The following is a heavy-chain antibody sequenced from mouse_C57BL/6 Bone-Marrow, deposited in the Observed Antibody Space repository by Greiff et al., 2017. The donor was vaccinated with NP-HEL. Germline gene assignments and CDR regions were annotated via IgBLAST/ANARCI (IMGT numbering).Heavy chain of an antibody. D-gene: IGHD4-1*01. CDR1: GYTFTSYW. J-gene: IGHJ4*01. CDR2: IYPGSGST. CDR3: ARWETGTGGDAMDY. Sequence: QVQLQQPGAELVKPGASVKMSCKASGYTFTSYWITWVKQRPGQGLEWIGDIYPGSGSTNYNEKFKSKATLTVDTSSSTAYMQLSSLTSEDSAVYYCARWETGTGGDAMDYWGQGTSVTVSS. V-gene: IGHV1-55*01.